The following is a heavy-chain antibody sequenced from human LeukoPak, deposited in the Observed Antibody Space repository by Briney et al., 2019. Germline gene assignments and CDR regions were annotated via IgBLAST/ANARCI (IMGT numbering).Heavy chain of an antibody. CDR3: ARARGYCSSTSCPGGYFQH. D-gene: IGHD2-2*01. Sequence: GGSLRLSCAASGFTFSSYAMHWVRQAPGKGLEWVSYISSSSSTIYYADSVKGRFTISRDNAKNSLYLQMNSLRAEDTAVYYCARARGYCSSTSCPGGYFQHWGQGTLVTVSS. V-gene: IGHV3-48*01. J-gene: IGHJ1*01. CDR1: GFTFSSYA. CDR2: ISSSSSTI.